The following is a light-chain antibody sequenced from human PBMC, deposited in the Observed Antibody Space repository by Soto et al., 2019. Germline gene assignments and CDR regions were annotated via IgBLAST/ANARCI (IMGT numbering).Light chain of an antibody. CDR1: SSDVGGYNY. CDR2: EVN. V-gene: IGLV2-8*01. J-gene: IGLJ1*01. CDR3: SSYAGSSNV. Sequence: QSVLTQPPSASGSPGQSVAISCTVTSSDVGGYNYASWYQQHPGKAPKLMIYEVNKRPSGVPDRFSGSKSGNTASLTVSGLQAEDEADYYCSSYAGSSNVFGTGTKV.